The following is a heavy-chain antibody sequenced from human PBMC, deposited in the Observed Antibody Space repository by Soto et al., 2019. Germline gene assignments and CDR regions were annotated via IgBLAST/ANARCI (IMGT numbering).Heavy chain of an antibody. Sequence: PSETLSLTCIVSGGSITSYHWSWIRQFPGKGLEWXAXTXXXGXTXXXPXXXXRVAISMDTSKNQLSLKLTSMTAADTPVYYCARDMHPGFTHYFDPWGQGTLVTVSS. CDR1: GGSITSYH. J-gene: IGHJ5*02. CDR3: ARDMHPGFTHYFDP. V-gene: IGHV4-59*01. CDR2: TXXXGXT. D-gene: IGHD1-26*01.